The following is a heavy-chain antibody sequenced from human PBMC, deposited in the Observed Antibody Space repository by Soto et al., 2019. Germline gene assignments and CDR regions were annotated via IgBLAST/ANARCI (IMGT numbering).Heavy chain of an antibody. D-gene: IGHD6-19*01. CDR1: GYIFPNCS. Sequence: ASVKVSWKAAGYIFPNCSIHWVREAPGQRLEWMGWINGGNGNTKYSQKFQGRVTITRDTSASTAYMDLSSLRSEDTAVYYCARSGYSSGWYHWYFDFWGRGTLVTVSS. CDR2: INGGNGNT. J-gene: IGHJ2*01. CDR3: ARSGYSSGWYHWYFDF. V-gene: IGHV1-3*01.